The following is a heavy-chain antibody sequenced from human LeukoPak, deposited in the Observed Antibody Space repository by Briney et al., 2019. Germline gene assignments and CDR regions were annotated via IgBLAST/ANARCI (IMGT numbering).Heavy chain of an antibody. D-gene: IGHD2-2*01. CDR1: GYTFTSYG. V-gene: IGHV1-18*01. CDR2: ISAYNGNT. Sequence: ASVKVSCKASGYTFTSYGISWVRQAPGQGLEWMGWISAYNGNTNYAQKLQGRVTMTTDTSTSTAYMELRSLRSDDTAVYYCARDLALPRYSSSTSCPKGYWGQGTLVTVSS. CDR3: ARDLALPRYSSSTSCPKGY. J-gene: IGHJ4*02.